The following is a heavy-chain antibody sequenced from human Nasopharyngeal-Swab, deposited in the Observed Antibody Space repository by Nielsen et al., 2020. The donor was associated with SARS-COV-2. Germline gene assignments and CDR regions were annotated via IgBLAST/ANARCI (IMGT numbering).Heavy chain of an antibody. Sequence: VRQAPGKGLEWVAVISYDGSNKYYADSVKGRFTISRDSSKNTLYLQMNSLRAEDTAVYYCARVSSSSTTNWFDPWGQGTLVTVSS. V-gene: IGHV3-30*03. CDR2: ISYDGSNK. CDR3: ARVSSSSTTNWFDP. D-gene: IGHD6-6*01. J-gene: IGHJ5*02.